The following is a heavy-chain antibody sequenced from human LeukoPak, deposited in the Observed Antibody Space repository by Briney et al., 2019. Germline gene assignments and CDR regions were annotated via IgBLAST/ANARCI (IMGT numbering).Heavy chain of an antibody. D-gene: IGHD3-16*01. V-gene: IGHV3-53*01. CDR2: IYSGGST. CDR3: ANGGGYNWFDP. Sequence: GGSLRLSCAASEFSVGSNYMTWVRQAPGKGLEWVSLIYSGGSTYYADSVKGRFTISRDNSKNTVYLQMNSLRAEDTAVYYCANGGGYNWFDPWGQGTLVTVSS. CDR1: EFSVGSNY. J-gene: IGHJ5*02.